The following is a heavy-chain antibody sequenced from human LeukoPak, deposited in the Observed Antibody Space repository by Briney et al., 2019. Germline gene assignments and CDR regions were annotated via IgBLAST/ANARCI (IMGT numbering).Heavy chain of an antibody. J-gene: IGHJ4*02. Sequence: GASVKVSCKASGYTFTDYYMHWVRRAPGQGLEWMGWINPNSGGTNYAQKFQGRVTMTRDTSISTAYMELSRLRSDDTAVYYCARCYGLLWFGELPLDYWGQGTLVTVSS. D-gene: IGHD3-10*01. V-gene: IGHV1-2*02. CDR2: INPNSGGT. CDR1: GYTFTDYY. CDR3: ARCYGLLWFGELPLDY.